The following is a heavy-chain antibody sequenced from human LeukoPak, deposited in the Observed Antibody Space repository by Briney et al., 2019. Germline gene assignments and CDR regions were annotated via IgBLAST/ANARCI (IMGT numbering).Heavy chain of an antibody. Sequence: PSETLSLTCTVSGVSISSYYWSWIRQPAGKGLEWIGEINHSGSTNYNPSLKSRVTISVDTSKNQFSLKLSSVTAADTAVYYCASAARHRFDYWGQGTLVTVSS. J-gene: IGHJ4*02. D-gene: IGHD6-6*01. CDR2: INHSGST. V-gene: IGHV4-34*01. CDR3: ASAARHRFDY. CDR1: GVSISSYY.